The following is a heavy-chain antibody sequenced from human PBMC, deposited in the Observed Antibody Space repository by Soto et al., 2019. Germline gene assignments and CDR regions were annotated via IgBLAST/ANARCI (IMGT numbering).Heavy chain of an antibody. V-gene: IGHV4-34*01. J-gene: IGHJ4*02. Sequence: QVQLQQWGAGLLKPSETLSLTCAVYGGSFSGYYWSWIRQPPGKGLEWIGEINHSGSTNYNPSLKRRVTISVDTSKNQFSLKLSSVTAADTAVYYCARGGYSNPFDYWGQGTLVTVSS. CDR2: INHSGST. CDR3: ARGGYSNPFDY. D-gene: IGHD4-4*01. CDR1: GGSFSGYY.